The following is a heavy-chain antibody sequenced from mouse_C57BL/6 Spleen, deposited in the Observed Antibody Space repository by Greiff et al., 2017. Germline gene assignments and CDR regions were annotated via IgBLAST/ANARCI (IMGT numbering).Heavy chain of an antibody. J-gene: IGHJ2*01. V-gene: IGHV5-17*01. Sequence: EVQLVESGGGLVKPGGSLKLSCAASGFTFSDYGMHWVRQAPEKGLEWVADISPCSSTINYADTLKGRSTISRDNAKNTLFLQMTRLGAEDTAMYYCAKGGNYYGSIDYWGQGTTVTVSS. CDR2: ISPCSSTI. D-gene: IGHD1-1*01. CDR3: AKGGNYYGSIDY. CDR1: GFTFSDYG.